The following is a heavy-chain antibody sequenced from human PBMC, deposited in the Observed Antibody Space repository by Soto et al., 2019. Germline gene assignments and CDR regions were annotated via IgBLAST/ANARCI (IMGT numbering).Heavy chain of an antibody. CDR1: GDSMTKYY. J-gene: IGHJ4*02. CDR3: ARTVGAAYYFDF. V-gene: IGHV4-4*07. Sequence: QVQLQESGPGLVKPSETLSLTCTVSGDSMTKYYWSWIRQPVGQGLEWIGRIYTSGSTNYNPSLKSRVTMSIDTSNNQFSLKLKSVTAADTAVYYCARTVGAAYYFDFWGQGALVTVSS. CDR2: IYTSGST. D-gene: IGHD1-26*01.